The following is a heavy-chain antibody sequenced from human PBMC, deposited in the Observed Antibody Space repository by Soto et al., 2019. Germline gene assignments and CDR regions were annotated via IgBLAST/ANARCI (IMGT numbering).Heavy chain of an antibody. D-gene: IGHD2-8*02. CDR2: INARSNYI. CDR3: ARVLQWCMHCFDV. Sequence: GGSRRPSCAASGFTFSIYNMNWARQAPGKVLEWVSSINARSNYIYYADSVKGRSTISRHNAKNSLYLQMSWVRAKETAITYRARVLQWCMHCFDVWGQGTTVTVS. V-gene: IGHV3-21*01. CDR1: GFTFSIYN. J-gene: IGHJ6*02.